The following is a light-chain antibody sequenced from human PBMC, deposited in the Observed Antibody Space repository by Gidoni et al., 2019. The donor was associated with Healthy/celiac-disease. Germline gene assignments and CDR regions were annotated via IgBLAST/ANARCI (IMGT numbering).Light chain of an antibody. CDR1: QSSSSW. CDR2: KAS. V-gene: IGKV1-5*03. Sequence: DIQMTQSPSTLSASVGDRVTITCRASQSSSSWLAWYQQKPGKAPKLLIYKASSLESGVPSMFSGSGAGTEFTLTISSLQPDDFATYYCQQYNSYSYTFGQGTKLEIK. J-gene: IGKJ2*01. CDR3: QQYNSYSYT.